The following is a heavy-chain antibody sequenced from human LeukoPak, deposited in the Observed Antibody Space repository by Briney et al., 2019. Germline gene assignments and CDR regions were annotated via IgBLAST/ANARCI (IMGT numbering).Heavy chain of an antibody. V-gene: IGHV3-7*01. CDR2: IKRDGSEK. CDR3: ARDLAYSYGTRFDY. J-gene: IGHJ4*02. D-gene: IGHD5-18*01. CDR1: GFTFSSYW. Sequence: GGSLRLSCAASGFTFSSYWMSWVRQAPGKWLEWVANIKRDGSEKYYVDSVKGRFTISRDNAKNSLYLQMNSLRAEDTAVYYSARDLAYSYGTRFDYWGQGTLVTVSS.